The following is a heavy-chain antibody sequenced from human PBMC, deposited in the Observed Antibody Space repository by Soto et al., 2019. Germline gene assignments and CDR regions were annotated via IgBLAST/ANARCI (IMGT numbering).Heavy chain of an antibody. CDR2: ISAYNGNT. J-gene: IGHJ5*02. V-gene: IGHV1-18*04. Sequence: QVPLVQSGAEVKKPGASVKVSCKASGYTFTSYGISWVRQAPGQGLEWMGWISAYNGNTNYAQKFQGRVTMTRDTSISTAYMELSRLRSDDTAVYYCARDFHDDYSNYVGWFDPWGQGTLVTVSS. CDR1: GYTFTSYG. CDR3: ARDFHDDYSNYVGWFDP. D-gene: IGHD4-4*01.